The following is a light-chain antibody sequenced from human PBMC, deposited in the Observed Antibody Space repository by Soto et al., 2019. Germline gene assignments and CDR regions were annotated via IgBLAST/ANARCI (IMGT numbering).Light chain of an antibody. CDR3: QQSYSTLWT. CDR1: QSISSY. CDR2: AAS. Sequence: DIQMTQSPSSLSASVGDRVTITCRASQSISSYLNWYQQKPGKAPKLLIYAASSLQSGVSSRFSGSGSGTDFNLTISRLRPQDFATYYSQQSYSTLWTSGQATKVDIK. V-gene: IGKV1-39*01. J-gene: IGKJ1*01.